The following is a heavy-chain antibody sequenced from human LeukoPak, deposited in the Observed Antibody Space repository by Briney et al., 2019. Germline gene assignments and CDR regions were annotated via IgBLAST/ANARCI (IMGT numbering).Heavy chain of an antibody. J-gene: IGHJ4*02. D-gene: IGHD6-19*01. V-gene: IGHV4-61*01. CDR1: GVSISSSSYY. CDR3: ARGTGTAVY. CDR2: VYYSGST. Sequence: SETLSLTCTVSGVSISSSSYYWSWIRQPPGKGLEWIGYVYYSGSTNYNPSLKSRVTISVDTSKNQFSLKLSSVTAADTAVYYCARGTGTAVYWGQGTLVTVSS.